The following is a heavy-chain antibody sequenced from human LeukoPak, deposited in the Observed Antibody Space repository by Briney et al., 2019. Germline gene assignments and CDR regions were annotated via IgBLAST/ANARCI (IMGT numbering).Heavy chain of an antibody. CDR3: AKYFASGSYYKLPH. V-gene: IGHV3-23*01. CDR2: ISGSGAYT. Sequence: PGGSLRLSCAASGFTFSSYAMSWVRQAPGKGLEWVSTISGSGAYTYYADSVKGRSTISRDNSKNTLYLQMNTLRAEDTAVYYCAKYFASGSYYKLPHWGQGTLVTVSS. CDR1: GFTFSSYA. J-gene: IGHJ1*01. D-gene: IGHD3-10*01.